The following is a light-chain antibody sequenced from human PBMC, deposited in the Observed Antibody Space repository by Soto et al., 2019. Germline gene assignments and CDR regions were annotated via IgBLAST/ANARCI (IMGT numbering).Light chain of an antibody. CDR3: QQYSSLPLT. V-gene: IGKV3-20*01. Sequence: EIVLTQSPGTLSLSPGERATLSCRASQSFSRSYLAWYQQKPGQAPRLLIYGASSRATGIPDRFSGSGSGTDFTLTISRLEPEDFALYYCQQYSSLPLTFGGGTKVDI. CDR2: GAS. J-gene: IGKJ4*01. CDR1: QSFSRSY.